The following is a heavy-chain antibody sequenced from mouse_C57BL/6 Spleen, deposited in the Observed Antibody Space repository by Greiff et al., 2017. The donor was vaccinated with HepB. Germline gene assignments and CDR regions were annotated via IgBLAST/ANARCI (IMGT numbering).Heavy chain of an antibody. J-gene: IGHJ1*03. Sequence: EVQLVESGPELVKPGDSVKISCKASGYSFTGYFMNWVMQSHGKSLEWIGRINPYNGDTFYNQKFKGKATLTVDKSSSTAHMELRSLTSEDSAVYDCARWPIYYDYDEYFDVWGTGTTVTVSS. V-gene: IGHV1-20*01. CDR1: GYSFTGYF. D-gene: IGHD2-4*01. CDR3: ARWPIYYDYDEYFDV. CDR2: INPYNGDT.